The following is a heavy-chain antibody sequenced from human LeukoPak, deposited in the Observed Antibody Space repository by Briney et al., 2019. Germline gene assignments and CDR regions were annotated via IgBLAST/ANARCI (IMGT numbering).Heavy chain of an antibody. J-gene: IGHJ5*02. CDR2: INHSGST. V-gene: IGHV4-34*01. CDR3: ARGALFDP. Sequence: SETLSLTCAVYGGSFSGYYWSWIRQPPGKGLEWIGEINHSGSTNYNPSLKSRVTISVDTSKNQFSLKLSSVTAAYTAVYYCARGALFDPWGQGTLVTVSS. CDR1: GGSFSGYY.